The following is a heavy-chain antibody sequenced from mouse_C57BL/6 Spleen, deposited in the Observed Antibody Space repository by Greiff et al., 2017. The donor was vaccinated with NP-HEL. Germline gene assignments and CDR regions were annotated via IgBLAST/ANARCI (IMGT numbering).Heavy chain of an antibody. CDR3: AILTGSY. D-gene: IGHD4-1*01. CDR2: IYPGSGST. CDR1: GYTFTSYW. J-gene: IGHJ3*01. V-gene: IGHV1-55*01. Sequence: QVQLQQPGAELVKPGASVKMSCKASGYTFTSYWITWVKQRPGQGLEWIGDIYPGSGSTNYNEKFKSKATLTVDKSSSTAYMQLSSLTSEDSAVYYCAILTGSYWGQGTLVTVSA.